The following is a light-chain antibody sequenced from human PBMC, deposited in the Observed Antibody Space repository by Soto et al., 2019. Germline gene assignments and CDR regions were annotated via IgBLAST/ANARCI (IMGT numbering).Light chain of an antibody. CDR1: QSVSSNH. Sequence: IVFTQFPGTLSLSPRERATPSWWSSQSVSSNHLAWYQQKPGQAPRLLIYGGSSRATGIPVRFSGGGSGTDFTLTISSLEPEDFAVYYCQQRSNWPVTFGPGTKVDI. CDR3: QQRSNWPVT. J-gene: IGKJ3*01. V-gene: IGKV3D-20*02. CDR2: GGS.